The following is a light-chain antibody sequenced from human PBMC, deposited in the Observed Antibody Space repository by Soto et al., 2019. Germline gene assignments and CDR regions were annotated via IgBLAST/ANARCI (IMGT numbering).Light chain of an antibody. CDR2: TAS. CDR3: QQLNSYPLT. V-gene: IGKV1-9*01. CDR1: QGINSY. J-gene: IGKJ4*01. Sequence: DIQLTQSPSFLSASVGDRVTITCRASQGINSYLAWFQQKPGKAPNLLIFTASTLQSGVPSRFSGSRSGTEFTLTISSLQPEDFATYYCQQLNSYPLTLGGGTKVDSK.